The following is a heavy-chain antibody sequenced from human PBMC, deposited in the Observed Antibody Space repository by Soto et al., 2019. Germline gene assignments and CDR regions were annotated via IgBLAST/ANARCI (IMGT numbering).Heavy chain of an antibody. J-gene: IGHJ2*01. V-gene: IGHV3-30*18. D-gene: IGHD3-22*01. CDR3: AKLIGGYYDRSGYPPDFDL. CDR2: ISYDGSNK. CDR1: GFTFSGFG. Sequence: QVQLVESGGGVVQPGRSLRLYCAASGFTFSGFGMHWVRQAPGKGLEWAAVISYDGSNKYYADSVKGRFTISRDNSKNTLYLQMNSLRAEDTAVYYCAKLIGGYYDRSGYPPDFDLWGRGTLVTVSS.